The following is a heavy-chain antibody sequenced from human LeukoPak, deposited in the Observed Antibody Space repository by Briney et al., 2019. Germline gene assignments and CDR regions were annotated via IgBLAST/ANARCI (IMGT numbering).Heavy chain of an antibody. Sequence: PSETLSLTCTVSGGSISSYYWSWIRQPPGKGLEWIGYIYYSGSTNYNPSLKSRVTISVDTSKNQFSLKLTSVTAADTALYYCARGYITGTTDYWGQGTLVTVSS. J-gene: IGHJ4*02. CDR2: IYYSGST. CDR1: GGSISSYY. CDR3: ARGYITGTTDY. D-gene: IGHD1-7*01. V-gene: IGHV4-59*01.